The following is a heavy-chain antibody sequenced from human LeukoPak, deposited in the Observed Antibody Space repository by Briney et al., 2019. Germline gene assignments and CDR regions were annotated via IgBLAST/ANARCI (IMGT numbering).Heavy chain of an antibody. CDR2: IKSKTDGGTT. D-gene: IGHD5-18*01. CDR3: TTDPGYSYVPD. V-gene: IGHV3-15*01. J-gene: IGHJ4*02. CDR1: GFTFSNAW. Sequence: GGSLRLSCAASGFTFSNAWMSWVRQAPGKGLEWVGRIKSKTDGGTTDYAAPVKGRFTISRDESKNTLYLQMNSLKTEDTAVYYCTTDPGYSYVPDWGQGTLVTVSS.